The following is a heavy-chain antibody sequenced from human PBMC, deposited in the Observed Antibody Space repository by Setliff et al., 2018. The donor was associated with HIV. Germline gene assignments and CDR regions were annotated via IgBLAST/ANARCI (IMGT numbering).Heavy chain of an antibody. CDR3: AKVWSGLEY. D-gene: IGHD3-3*01. Sequence: PGGSLRLSCAASGFIFSSYEMNWVRQAPGKGLEWVSYISSSGTTIYYADSVKGRFTISRDSAKNSLYLQMNSLRAEDTAVYYCAKVWSGLEYWGQGTLVTVSS. CDR2: ISSSGTTI. CDR1: GFIFSSYE. V-gene: IGHV3-48*03. J-gene: IGHJ4*02.